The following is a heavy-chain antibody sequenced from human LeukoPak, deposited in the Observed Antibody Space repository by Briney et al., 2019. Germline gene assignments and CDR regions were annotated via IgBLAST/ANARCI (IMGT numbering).Heavy chain of an antibody. J-gene: IGHJ6*02. CDR2: INHSGST. Sequence: PSETLSLTCAVYGGSFSGYYWSWIRQPPGKGLEWIGEINHSGSTNYNPSLKSRVTISVDTSKNQFSLKLSSVTAADTAVYYCARQERYYYGMDVWGQGTTITVSS. CDR1: GGSFSGYY. CDR3: ARQERYYYGMDV. D-gene: IGHD1-26*01. V-gene: IGHV4-34*01.